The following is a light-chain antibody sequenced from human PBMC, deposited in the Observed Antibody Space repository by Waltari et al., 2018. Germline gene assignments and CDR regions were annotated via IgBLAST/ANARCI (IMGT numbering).Light chain of an antibody. CDR1: RSNIGSNP. CDR2: TNN. CDR3: ATWDDNLKVV. Sequence: QSALTQSPSASGTPGQRVTISCSGSRSNIGSNPVNWYQQLPGTAPKLLIYTNNQRPSGVADRFSGSKSGTSASLAISGLQSEDEADYYCATWDDNLKVVFGGGTKLTVL. J-gene: IGLJ2*01. V-gene: IGLV1-44*01.